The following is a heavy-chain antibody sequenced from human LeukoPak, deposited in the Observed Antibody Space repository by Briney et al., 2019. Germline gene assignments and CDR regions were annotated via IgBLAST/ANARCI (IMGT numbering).Heavy chain of an antibody. Sequence: PGGSLRLSCAASGFTFSSYWMHWVRQAPGKGLEWVSAISGSGGSTYYADSVKGRFTISRDNSKNTLYLQMNSLRAEDTAVYYCAKDGTVTQFYYMDVWGKGTTVTVSS. CDR2: ISGSGGST. V-gene: IGHV3-23*01. D-gene: IGHD4-17*01. CDR3: AKDGTVTQFYYMDV. J-gene: IGHJ6*03. CDR1: GFTFSSYW.